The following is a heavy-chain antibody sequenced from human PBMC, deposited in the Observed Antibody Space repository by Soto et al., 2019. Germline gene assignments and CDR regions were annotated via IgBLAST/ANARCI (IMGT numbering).Heavy chain of an antibody. D-gene: IGHD3-9*01. CDR1: GFTFSSYA. CDR2: ISYDGSNK. J-gene: IGHJ4*02. V-gene: IGHV3-30-3*01. CDR3: ARAYEIFWPRGY. Sequence: GGSLRLSCAASGFTFSSYAMHWVRQAPGKGLEWVAVISYDGSNKYYADSVKGRFTISRDNSKNTLYLQMNSLRAEDTAVYYRARAYEIFWPRGYGAQGTRVTVSS.